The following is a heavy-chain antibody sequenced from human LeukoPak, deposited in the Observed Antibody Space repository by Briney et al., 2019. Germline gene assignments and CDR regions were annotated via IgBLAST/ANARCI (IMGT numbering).Heavy chain of an antibody. V-gene: IGHV5-51*01. J-gene: IGHJ4*02. CDR2: IYPGDSDT. D-gene: IGHD2-2*01. Sequence: GESLKISCKGSGYSFTSYLIGWVRQMPVKGLEWMGIIYPGDSDTRYSPSLQGQVTISADKSISTAYLQWSSLKASDTAMYYCARRYCSSTSCYVDYWGQGTLVTVSS. CDR1: GYSFTSYL. CDR3: ARRYCSSTSCYVDY.